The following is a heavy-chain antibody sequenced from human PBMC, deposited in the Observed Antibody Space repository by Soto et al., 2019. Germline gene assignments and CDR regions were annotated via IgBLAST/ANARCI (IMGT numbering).Heavy chain of an antibody. D-gene: IGHD2-2*01. CDR1: GDTFSSYA. CDR3: ARDLAFCSSTSCSGRGYYYYGMDV. J-gene: IGHJ6*02. V-gene: IGHV1-69*01. Sequence: VQLLQSGAEVKKPGSSVKVSCKASGDTFSSYAINWVRQAPGQGLKWMRGIIPIFGTANYAPKFQGRVTITADESTGTAYMELSGLRSEATAVYYCARDLAFCSSTSCSGRGYYYYGMDVWGQGTTVTVSS. CDR2: IIPIFGTA.